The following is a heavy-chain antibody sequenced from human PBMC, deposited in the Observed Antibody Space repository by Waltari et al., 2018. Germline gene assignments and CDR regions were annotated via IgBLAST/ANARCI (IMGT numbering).Heavy chain of an antibody. D-gene: IGHD1-26*01. CDR1: GFTFSSYG. CDR3: AKVKLPDY. Sequence: QVQLVESGGGVVQPGGSLRLSCAASGFTFSSYGMHWVRQAPGKGLGWVAVIRYDGSNKYYADAVKGRFTISRDNSKNTLYLQMNSLRAEDTAVYYCAKVKLPDYWGQGTLVTVSS. CDR2: IRYDGSNK. V-gene: IGHV3-30*02. J-gene: IGHJ4*02.